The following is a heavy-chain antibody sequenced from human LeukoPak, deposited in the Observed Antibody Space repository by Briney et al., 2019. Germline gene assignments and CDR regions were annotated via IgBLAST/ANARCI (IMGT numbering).Heavy chain of an antibody. J-gene: IGHJ4*02. D-gene: IGHD1-26*01. CDR3: ARGLVGSLDFDY. CDR2: INPNSGGT. Sequence: GESLKISCKASGYTFTGYYMHWVRQAPGQGLEWMGWINPNSGGTNYAQKFQGRVTMTRDTSVSTAYMELSRLRSDDTAVYYCARGLVGSLDFDYWGQGTLVTVSS. V-gene: IGHV1-2*02. CDR1: GYTFTGYY.